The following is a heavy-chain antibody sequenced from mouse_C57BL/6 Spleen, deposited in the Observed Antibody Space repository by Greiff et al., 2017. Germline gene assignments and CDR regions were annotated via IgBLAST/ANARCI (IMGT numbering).Heavy chain of an antibody. CDR1: GYTFTDYN. CDR3: AGIELPYYYAMDY. J-gene: IGHJ4*01. CDR2: INPNNGGT. V-gene: IGHV1-22*01. Sequence: VQLQQSGPELVKPGASVKMSCKASGYTFTDYNMHWVKQSHGKSLEWIGYINPNNGGTSYNQKFKGKATLTVNKSSSTAYMELRSLTSEDSAVYYCAGIELPYYYAMDYWGQGTSVTVSS. D-gene: IGHD2-12*01.